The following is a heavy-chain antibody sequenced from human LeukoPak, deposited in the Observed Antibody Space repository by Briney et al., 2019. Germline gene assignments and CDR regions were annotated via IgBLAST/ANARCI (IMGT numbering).Heavy chain of an antibody. V-gene: IGHV1-8*01. CDR2: MNPNSGNT. Sequence: GASVKVSCKASGYTFTSYDINWVRQATGQGLEWMGWMNPNSGNTGYAQKFQGRVSMTTDTSTSTAYMELRSLRSDDTAVYYCATTPYYYHSSGFRNWFDPWGQGTLVTVSS. J-gene: IGHJ5*02. CDR3: ATTPYYYHSSGFRNWFDP. CDR1: GYTFTSYD. D-gene: IGHD3-22*01.